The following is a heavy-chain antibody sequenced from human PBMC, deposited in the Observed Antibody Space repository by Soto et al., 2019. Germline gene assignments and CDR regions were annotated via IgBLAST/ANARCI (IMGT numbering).Heavy chain of an antibody. V-gene: IGHV4-34*01. Sequence: QVQLQQWGAGLLKPSETLSLTYAVYGGSFSGYYWSWIRQPPGKGLEWIGEINHSGSTNYNPSLKSRVTISVDTSKNQFSLKLSSVTAADTAVYYCARGEEAGRDFDYWGQGTLVTVSS. D-gene: IGHD6-13*01. CDR3: ARGEEAGRDFDY. CDR2: INHSGST. J-gene: IGHJ4*02. CDR1: GGSFSGYY.